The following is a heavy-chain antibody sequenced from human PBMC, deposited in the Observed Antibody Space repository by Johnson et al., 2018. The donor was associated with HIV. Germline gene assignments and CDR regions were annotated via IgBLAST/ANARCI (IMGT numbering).Heavy chain of an antibody. D-gene: IGHD3-3*01. CDR2: IKSEPDGETT. CDR3: TSRLLGHRYAFDI. J-gene: IGHJ3*02. CDR1: GFTFSDAW. Sequence: VQLVESGGGLVQSGGSLRLSCAASGFTFSDAWMSWVRQVPGKGLEWVGRIKSEPDGETTDYAAPVKGSFTISTDDSNNTLYLQMISLKTEDTAVYYCTSRLLGHRYAFDIWGQGTVVTVSS. V-gene: IGHV3-15*01.